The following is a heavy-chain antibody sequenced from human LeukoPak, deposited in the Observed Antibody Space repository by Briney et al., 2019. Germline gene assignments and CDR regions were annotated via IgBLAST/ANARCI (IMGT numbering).Heavy chain of an antibody. V-gene: IGHV1-69*02. CDR2: IIPILGIA. Sequence: SVKVSCKASGGTFSSYTISWVRQAPGQGLEWMGRIIPILGIANYAQKFQGRVTITADKSTSTAYMELSSLRSEDTAVYYCARPYCSSTSCPGYYYMDVWGKGTTVTVSS. CDR3: ARPYCSSTSCPGYYYMDV. CDR1: GGTFSSYT. D-gene: IGHD2-2*01. J-gene: IGHJ6*03.